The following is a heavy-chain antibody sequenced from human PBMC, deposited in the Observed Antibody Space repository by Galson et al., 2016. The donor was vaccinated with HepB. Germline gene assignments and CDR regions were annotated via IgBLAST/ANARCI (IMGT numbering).Heavy chain of an antibody. D-gene: IGHD2/OR15-2a*01. Sequence: SVKVSCKASGYIFTSQAMHWVRQAPGQRLEWMGWINTGNGNRRYSQKFQGRVTITRDTSASTAYMELSSLRSEDTAVYYCARGEDFHYYAMDVWGQGTTVTVSS. J-gene: IGHJ6*02. V-gene: IGHV1-3*04. CDR2: INTGNGNR. CDR3: ARGEDFHYYAMDV. CDR1: GYIFTSQA.